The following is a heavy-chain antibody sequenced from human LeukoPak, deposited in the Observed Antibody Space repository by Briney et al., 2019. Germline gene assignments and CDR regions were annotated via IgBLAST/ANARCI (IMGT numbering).Heavy chain of an antibody. CDR2: ISSSSSYM. Sequence: GGSLRLSCAASGFTFSSYSMNWVRQAPGKGLEWVSSISSSSSYMYYADSVKGRFTISRDNAKNSLYLQMNSLRAEDTAVYYCARIYSSSWFDYWGQGTLVTVSS. V-gene: IGHV3-21*01. D-gene: IGHD6-13*01. J-gene: IGHJ4*02. CDR1: GFTFSSYS. CDR3: ARIYSSSWFDY.